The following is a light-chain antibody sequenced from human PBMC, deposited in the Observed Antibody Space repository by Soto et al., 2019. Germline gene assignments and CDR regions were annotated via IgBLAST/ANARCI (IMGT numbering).Light chain of an antibody. J-gene: IGLJ1*01. CDR1: SSDVGSYNL. V-gene: IGLV2-23*02. CDR3: CSYAVSGFYV. CDR2: EVS. Sequence: QSALTQPASVSGSPGQSITISCTGTSSDVGSYNLVSWYQQHPGKAPKLMIYEVSKRPSGVSNRFSGSKSGNTASLTISGLQAEDEGDYYCCSYAVSGFYVFGTGTKLTVL.